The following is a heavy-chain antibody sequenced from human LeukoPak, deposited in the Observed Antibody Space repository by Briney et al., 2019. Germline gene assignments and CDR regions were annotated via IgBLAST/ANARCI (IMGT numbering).Heavy chain of an antibody. CDR3: ARVLVAAAGDAFDI. CDR1: GFTFSDYY. D-gene: IGHD6-13*01. Sequence: AGGSLRLSCAASGFTFSDYYMSWIRQAPGKGLEWVSYISSSGSTIYYADSVKGRFTISRDNAKNSLYLQMNSLRAEDTAVYYCARVLVAAAGDAFDIWGQGTMVTVSS. CDR2: ISSSGSTI. V-gene: IGHV3-11*04. J-gene: IGHJ3*02.